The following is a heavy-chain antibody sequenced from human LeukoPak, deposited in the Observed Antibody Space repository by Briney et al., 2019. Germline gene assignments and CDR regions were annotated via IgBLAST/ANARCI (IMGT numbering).Heavy chain of an antibody. CDR3: AKGGIAAAGY. CDR2: ISYDGSNK. CDR1: GFTFSSYG. D-gene: IGHD6-13*01. V-gene: IGHV3-30*18. J-gene: IGHJ4*02. Sequence: GGSLRLSCAASGFTFSSYGMHWVRQAPGKGLEWVAVISYDGSNKYYADSVKGRFTISRDNSKNTLYLQMNSLRAEDTAVYYCAKGGIAAAGYWGQGTLVTVSS.